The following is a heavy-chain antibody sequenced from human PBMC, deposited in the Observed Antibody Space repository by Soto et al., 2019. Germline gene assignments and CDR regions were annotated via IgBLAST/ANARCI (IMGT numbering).Heavy chain of an antibody. Sequence: HEHLVQSGAEVKRPGASLKVSCKASGYSFTGYYIHWVRQAPGQGLEWMGWINPDSGATNYAQNFQGRVTLTSDTSISTASIDLTSVTSDDTAVYYCARGDYGTGGYPFPYFDYWGQGTLVIVSS. CDR2: INPDSGAT. CDR1: GYSFTGYY. J-gene: IGHJ4*02. CDR3: ARGDYGTGGYPFPYFDY. D-gene: IGHD2-8*02. V-gene: IGHV1-2*02.